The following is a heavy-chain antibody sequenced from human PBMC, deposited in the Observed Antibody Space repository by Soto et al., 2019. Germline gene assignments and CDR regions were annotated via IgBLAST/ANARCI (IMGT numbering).Heavy chain of an antibody. CDR3: ARDRGDGYNNI. CDR2: IIPIIGIA. V-gene: IGHV1-69*08. J-gene: IGHJ3*02. CDR1: GGTFSSYT. D-gene: IGHD5-12*01. Sequence: QVQLVQSGAEVKKPGSSVKVSCKASGGTFSSYTISWVRQAPGQGLEWMGRIIPIIGIANYAQKFQGRVTTTADKSTSTAYMELSSLRSEDTAVYYCARDRGDGYNNIWGQGTMVTVSS.